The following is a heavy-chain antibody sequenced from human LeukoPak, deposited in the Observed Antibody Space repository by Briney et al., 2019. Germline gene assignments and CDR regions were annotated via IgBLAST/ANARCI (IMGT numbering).Heavy chain of an antibody. CDR1: GFTFSTNY. D-gene: IGHD3-10*01. CDR2: IYSGDTT. J-gene: IGHJ4*02. CDR3: ASILRSSSGYYFDY. Sequence: GGSLRLSCAASGFTFSTNYMSWVRQAPGKGLEWVSVIYSGDTTFYADSVRGKFTISRDNSKNTLYLQMNSLRAEDTAVYYCASILRSSSGYYFDYWGQGTLVTVSS. V-gene: IGHV3-66*01.